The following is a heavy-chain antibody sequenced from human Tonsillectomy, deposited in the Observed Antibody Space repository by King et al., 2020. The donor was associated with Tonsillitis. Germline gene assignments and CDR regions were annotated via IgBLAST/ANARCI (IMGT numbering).Heavy chain of an antibody. J-gene: IGHJ4*02. CDR2: INHSGST. CDR1: GGSFSVYY. D-gene: IGHD6-19*01. Sequence: VQLQQWGAGLLKPSETLSLTCAVYGGSFSVYYWSWIRQPPGKGLEWIGEINHSGSTNYNPSLKSRVTISVDTSKNQFSLKLSSVTAADTAVYYCARWGSGWYYFDYWGQGTLVTVSS. CDR3: ARWGSGWYYFDY. V-gene: IGHV4-34*01.